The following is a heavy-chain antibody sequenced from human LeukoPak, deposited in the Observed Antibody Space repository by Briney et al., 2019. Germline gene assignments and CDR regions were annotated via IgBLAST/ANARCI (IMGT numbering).Heavy chain of an antibody. CDR3: ARDSKTTGEGKFDP. CDR1: GESFNNFY. Sequence: SETLSLTCTVSGESFNNFYLSWIRQPAGQGLQWIGRIYTTGSITYNPSLKSRVTLSVDSSKKTFSLRLSSVTAADTAVYYFARDSKTTGEGKFDPWGPGSLVTVSS. J-gene: IGHJ5*02. CDR2: IYTTGSI. V-gene: IGHV4-4*07. D-gene: IGHD4-17*01.